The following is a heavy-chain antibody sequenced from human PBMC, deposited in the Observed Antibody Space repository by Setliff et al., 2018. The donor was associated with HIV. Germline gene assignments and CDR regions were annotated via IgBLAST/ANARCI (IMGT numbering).Heavy chain of an antibody. V-gene: IGHV3-30*02. D-gene: IGHD6-19*01. CDR1: GFTFSSYG. J-gene: IGHJ3*02. CDR3: AKDFGYSSGWYLVSGTFDI. CDR2: IHYDVSSK. Sequence: GESLKISCAAFGFTFSSYGMHWVRQAPGKGLEWVAFIHYDVSSKYYGDSVKGRFTISRDNSRNTLYLQMNCLRPEDTAVYYCAKDFGYSSGWYLVSGTFDIWGQGTMVTVSS.